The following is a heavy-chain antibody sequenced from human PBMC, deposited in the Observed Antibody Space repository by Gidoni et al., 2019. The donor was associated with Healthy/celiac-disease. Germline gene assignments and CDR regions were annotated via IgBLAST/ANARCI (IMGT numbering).Heavy chain of an antibody. J-gene: IGHJ6*02. CDR1: VGTFSTYT. CDR2: SIPSFGTA. CDR3: ARDLIVVVPAAKAPPRPDYYYGMDV. V-gene: IGHV1-69*01. Sequence: QVQLVQSGAEVQKPGSSVKVSCRASVGTFSTYTIRWVRQAPGHGLECMGGSIPSFGTASDAQKFQGRVTITADESTSTAYMELSRLRSEDTAVYYCARDLIVVVPAAKAPPRPDYYYGMDVWGQGTTVTVSS. D-gene: IGHD2-2*01.